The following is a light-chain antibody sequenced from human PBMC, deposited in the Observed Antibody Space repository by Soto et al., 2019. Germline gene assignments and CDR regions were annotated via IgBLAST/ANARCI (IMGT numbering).Light chain of an antibody. J-gene: IGLJ1*01. Sequence: QSVVTQPPSVSGSPGQSVTISCTGTSSDVGSYNRVSWYQQPPGTAPKLMIYEVSDRPSGVPDRFSGSKSGNTASLTISGLQAEDEADYYCSSYTSSSTYVFGTGTRSPS. CDR3: SSYTSSSTYV. V-gene: IGLV2-18*02. CDR1: SSDVGSYNR. CDR2: EVS.